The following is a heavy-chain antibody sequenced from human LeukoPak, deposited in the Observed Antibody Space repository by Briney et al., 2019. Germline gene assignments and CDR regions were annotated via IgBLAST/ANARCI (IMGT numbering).Heavy chain of an antibody. CDR2: INPNSGGT. Sequence: GASVKVSCKASGYTFTGYYIHWVRRAPGQGLEWMGWINPNSGGTNYAQKFQGRVTMTRDTSISTAYMELSSLRSDDTAVYYCARDALVALPPFDYWGQGTLVTVSS. D-gene: IGHD5-12*01. CDR1: GYTFTGYY. J-gene: IGHJ4*02. V-gene: IGHV1-2*02. CDR3: ARDALVALPPFDY.